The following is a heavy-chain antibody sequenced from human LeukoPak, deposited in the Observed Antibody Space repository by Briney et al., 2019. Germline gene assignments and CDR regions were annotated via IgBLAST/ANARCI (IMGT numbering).Heavy chain of an antibody. CDR2: LYHSRST. V-gene: IGHV4-38-2*01. D-gene: IGHD2-2*01. Sequence: SETLSLTCAVSGYSISSGYYWGWIRQPPGKGVEWIGSLYHSRSTYYNPSLKSRVTISVDTSKNQFSQKLSSVTAADTAVYYCARHSDIVVVPAATNTDYWGQGTLVTVSS. CDR3: ARHSDIVVVPAATNTDY. CDR1: GYSISSGYY. J-gene: IGHJ4*02.